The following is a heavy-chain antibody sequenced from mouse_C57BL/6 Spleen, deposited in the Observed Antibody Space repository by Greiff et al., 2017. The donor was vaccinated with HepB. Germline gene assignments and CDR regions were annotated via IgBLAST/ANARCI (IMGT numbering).Heavy chain of an antibody. CDR2: IDPSDSYT. CDR3: ARGAEADY. J-gene: IGHJ2*01. CDR1: GYTFTSYW. V-gene: IGHV1-69*01. Sequence: VQLQQPGAELVMPGASVKLSCKASGYTFTSYWMHWVKQRPGQGLEWIGEIDPSDSYTNYNQKFKGKSTLTVDKSSSTAYMQLSSLTSEDSAVYCCARGAEADYWGQGTTLTVSS.